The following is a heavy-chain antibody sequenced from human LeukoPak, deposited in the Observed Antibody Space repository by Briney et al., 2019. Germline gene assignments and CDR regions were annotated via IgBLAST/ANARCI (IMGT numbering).Heavy chain of an antibody. V-gene: IGHV3-30*19. D-gene: IGHD6-19*01. CDR1: SILLSLF. CDR2: ISFDGIGK. CDR3: AREGHSSGRAGIFDI. J-gene: IGHJ3*02. Sequence: GGPLSLFCSVWSILLSLFDVHCLPESPERAGVGVAHISFDGIGKHYTDSVEGRFTVSRDNSKNTLYLQMSSLRDEDTAVYRCAREGHSSGRAGIFDIWGQGTMVTVSS.